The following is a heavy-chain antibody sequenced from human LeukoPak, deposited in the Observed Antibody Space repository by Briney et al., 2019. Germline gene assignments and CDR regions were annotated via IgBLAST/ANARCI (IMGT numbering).Heavy chain of an antibody. CDR1: GGSISTGDYY. CDR2: IYYSGTT. D-gene: IGHD3-10*01. J-gene: IGHJ4*02. Sequence: SQTLSLTCTVAGGSISTGDYYWSWIRQPPGKGLEWIGYIYYSGTTYYNPSLKGRISFSMQTSKNQFSLNLRSVTAADTAVYYCARDPVYGSGTFWGQGTLVNVSS. V-gene: IGHV4-30-4*01. CDR3: ARDPVYGSGTF.